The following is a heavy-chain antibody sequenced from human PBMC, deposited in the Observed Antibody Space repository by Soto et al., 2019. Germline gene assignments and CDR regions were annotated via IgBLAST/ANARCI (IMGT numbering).Heavy chain of an antibody. J-gene: IGHJ4*02. CDR1: GGSISSSSYY. CDR3: ARRKKRYCSGGSCYNSGYY. D-gene: IGHD2-15*01. CDR2: IYYSGST. Sequence: SETLSLTCTVSGGSISSSSYYWGWILHPPGKGLEWIGSIYYSGSTYYNPSLKSRVTISVDTSKNQFSLKLSSVTAADTAVYYCARRKKRYCSGGSCYNSGYYWGQGTLVTVSS. V-gene: IGHV4-39*01.